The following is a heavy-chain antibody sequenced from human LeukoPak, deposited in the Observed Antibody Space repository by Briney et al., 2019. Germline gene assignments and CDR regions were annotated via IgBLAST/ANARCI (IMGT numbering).Heavy chain of an antibody. D-gene: IGHD2-2*01. CDR2: IYSGGST. CDR1: GFTVSSNY. CDR3: ARVGPPSVVTMTFDF. Sequence: GGSLILSCAASGFTVSSNYMSWVRQAPGKGLEWVSVIYSGGSTYYADSVKGRFTISRDNSKNTLYLQMNSLRAEDTAVYYCARVGPPSVVTMTFDFWGQGTLVTVSS. V-gene: IGHV3-53*01. J-gene: IGHJ4*02.